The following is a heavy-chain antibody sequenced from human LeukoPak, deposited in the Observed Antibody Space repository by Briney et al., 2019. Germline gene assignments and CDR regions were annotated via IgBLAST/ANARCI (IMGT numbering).Heavy chain of an antibody. CDR2: IYPGDSDT. J-gene: IGHJ6*02. Sequence: GASLQISCQGSGYSFIRYWIGWVRQMPGKGLEWMGIIYPGDSDTRYSPSFQGQVTISADKSISTAYLQWSSLKASDTAMYYCATRAYSSSYGMDVWGQGTTVTVSS. CDR3: ATRAYSSSYGMDV. CDR1: GYSFIRYW. V-gene: IGHV5-51*01. D-gene: IGHD6-19*01.